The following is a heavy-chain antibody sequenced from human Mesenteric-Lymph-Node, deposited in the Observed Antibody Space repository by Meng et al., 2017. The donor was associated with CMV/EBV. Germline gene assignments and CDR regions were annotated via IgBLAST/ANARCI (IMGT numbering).Heavy chain of an antibody. CDR2: ISISSSYI. CDR1: GFTFSSFS. V-gene: IGHV3-21*01. D-gene: IGHD2-2*03. CDR3: ARDRGYCTSTTCYPSFDF. Sequence: GESLKISCAASGFTFSSFSLNWVRQAPGKGLEWVSSISISSSYIYYADSVKGRFTISRDNAKSSLYLQMNSLRAEDTAVYYCARDRGYCTSTTCYPSFDFWGQGSLVTVSS. J-gene: IGHJ4*02.